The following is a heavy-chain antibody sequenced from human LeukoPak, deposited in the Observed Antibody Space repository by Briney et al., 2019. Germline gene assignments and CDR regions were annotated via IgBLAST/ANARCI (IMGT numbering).Heavy chain of an antibody. CDR1: GFTVSSNY. V-gene: IGHV3-66*01. CDR3: ARGSRDRDYYYGMDV. Sequence: GGSLRLSCAASGFTVSSNYMSWVRQAPGKGLEWVSAIYSGGSTYYADSVKGRFTISRDNSKNTLYLQMNSLRAEDTAVYYCARGSRDRDYYYGMDVWGQGTTVTVSS. CDR2: IYSGGST. J-gene: IGHJ6*02. D-gene: IGHD2-15*01.